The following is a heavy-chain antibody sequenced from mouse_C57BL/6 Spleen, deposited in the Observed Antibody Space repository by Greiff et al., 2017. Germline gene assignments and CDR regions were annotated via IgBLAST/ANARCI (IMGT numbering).Heavy chain of an antibody. V-gene: IGHV1-82*01. CDR3: AREDDYDRDYYAMDY. CDR1: GYAFSSSW. D-gene: IGHD2-4*01. J-gene: IGHJ4*01. Sequence: QVQLKQSGPELVKPGASVKISCKASGYAFSSSWMNWVKQRPGKGLEWIGRIYPGDGDTNYNGKFKGKATLTADTSSSTAYMQLSSLTSEDSAVYFCAREDDYDRDYYAMDYWGQGTSVTVSS. CDR2: IYPGDGDT.